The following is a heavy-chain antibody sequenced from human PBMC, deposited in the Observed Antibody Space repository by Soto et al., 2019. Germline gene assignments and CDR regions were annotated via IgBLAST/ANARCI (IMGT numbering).Heavy chain of an antibody. CDR3: ARGDYYDSSGYYHFDY. Sequence: SETLSLTSTVSGGSISSYYWSWIRQPAGKGLEWIGRIYTSGSTNYNPSLKSRVTMSVDTSKNQFSLKLSSVTAADTAVYYCARGDYYDSSGYYHFDYWGQGTLVTVSS. CDR1: GGSISSYY. V-gene: IGHV4-4*07. CDR2: IYTSGST. D-gene: IGHD3-22*01. J-gene: IGHJ4*02.